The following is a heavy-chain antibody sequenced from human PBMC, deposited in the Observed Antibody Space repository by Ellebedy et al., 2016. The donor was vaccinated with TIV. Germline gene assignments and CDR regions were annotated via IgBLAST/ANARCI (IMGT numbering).Heavy chain of an antibody. D-gene: IGHD3-10*01. CDR1: GYSFTSYW. CDR3: ARGRGVWTDVVKDYGMDV. J-gene: IGHJ6*02. V-gene: IGHV5-10-1*01. Sequence: KVSCXGSGYSFTSYWISWVRQMPGKGLEWMGRIDPSDSYTNYSPSFQGHVTISADKSISTAYLQWSSLKASDTAMYYCARGRGVWTDVVKDYGMDVWGQGTTVTVSS. CDR2: IDPSDSYT.